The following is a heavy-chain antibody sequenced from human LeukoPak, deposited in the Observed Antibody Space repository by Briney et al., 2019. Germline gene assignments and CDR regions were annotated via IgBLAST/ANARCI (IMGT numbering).Heavy chain of an antibody. CDR2: ISGSGGST. CDR3: AKHAVYYDILTGSNWFDP. CDR1: GFTFSSYA. J-gene: IGHJ5*02. D-gene: IGHD3-9*01. Sequence: GGSLRLSCAASGFTFSSYAMSWVRQAPGKGLEWVSAISGSGGSTYYADSVKGRFTISRDNSKNTLYLQMNSLRAEDTAVYYCAKHAVYYDILTGSNWFDPWGQGALVTVSS. V-gene: IGHV3-23*01.